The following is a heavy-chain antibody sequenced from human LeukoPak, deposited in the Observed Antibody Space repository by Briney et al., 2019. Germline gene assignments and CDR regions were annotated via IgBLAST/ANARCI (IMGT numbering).Heavy chain of an antibody. V-gene: IGHV3-11*01. D-gene: IGHD3-10*01. CDR2: ISSSGSTI. CDR3: ARVNGGSGSYSPSGRYYYYYYMDV. Sequence: GGSLRLSCAASGFTVSNNYVYWVRQAPGKGLEWVSYISSSGSTIYYADSVKGRFTISRDNAKNSLYLQMNSLRAEDTAVYYCARVNGGSGSYSPSGRYYYYYYMDVWGIGTTVTISS. CDR1: GFTVSNNY. J-gene: IGHJ6*03.